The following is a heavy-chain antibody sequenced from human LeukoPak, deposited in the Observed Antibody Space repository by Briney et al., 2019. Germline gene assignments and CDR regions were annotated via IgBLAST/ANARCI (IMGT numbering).Heavy chain of an antibody. CDR3: ARVTSRGVIRAWCAVDAFDI. D-gene: IGHD3-10*01. Sequence: GASVKVSCKASGYTFTGYYMHWVRQAPGQGLEWMGWINPNSGGTNYAQKFQGRVTMTRDTSISTAYMELSRLRSDDTAVYYCARVTSRGVIRAWCAVDAFDIWGQGTMVTVSS. CDR2: INPNSGGT. CDR1: GYTFTGYY. V-gene: IGHV1-2*02. J-gene: IGHJ3*02.